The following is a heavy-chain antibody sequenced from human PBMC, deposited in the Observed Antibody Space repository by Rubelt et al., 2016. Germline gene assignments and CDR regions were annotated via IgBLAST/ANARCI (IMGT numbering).Heavy chain of an antibody. V-gene: IGHV4-61*05. CDR2: IYYSGST. Sequence: QVQLQESGPGLVKPSETLSLTCTVSGGPISSSSYHWGWIRQPPGKGLEWIGYIYYSGSTNYNPSLQGRVTRSVDTSKNLFSLKLSSVNAADTAVYYCARDLLSPYGDYEHDAFDIWGQGTMVTVSS. D-gene: IGHD4-17*01. J-gene: IGHJ3*02. CDR1: GGPISSSSYH. CDR3: ARDLLSPYGDYEHDAFDI.